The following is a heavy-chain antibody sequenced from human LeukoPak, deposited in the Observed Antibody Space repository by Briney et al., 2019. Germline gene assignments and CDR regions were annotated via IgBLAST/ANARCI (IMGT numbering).Heavy chain of an antibody. D-gene: IGHD2-2*01. CDR1: GGSISSGSYY. CDR2: IYTSGST. Sequence: SQTLSLTCTVSGGSISSGSYYWSWIRQPAGKGLEWIGRIYTSGSTNYNPSLKSRVTISVDTSKNQFSLKLSSVTAADTAVYYCAREQSVVPAANNWFDPWGQGTLVTVSS. J-gene: IGHJ5*02. CDR3: AREQSVVPAANNWFDP. V-gene: IGHV4-61*02.